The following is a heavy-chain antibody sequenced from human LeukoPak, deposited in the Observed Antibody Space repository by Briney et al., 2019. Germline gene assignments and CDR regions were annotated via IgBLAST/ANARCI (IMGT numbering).Heavy chain of an antibody. Sequence: GGSLRLSCVASGLSFSNNYMSWIRQAPGKGLEWVSLISDSGGSTNNADSVKRRFTITRDNSKNTLYLQMNTLRAEDTAIYYCASSYGSSAYYPFDYWGQGTLVTVFS. CDR2: ISDSGGST. D-gene: IGHD3-22*01. J-gene: IGHJ4*02. CDR3: ASSYGSSAYYPFDY. CDR1: GLSFSNNY. V-gene: IGHV3-23*01.